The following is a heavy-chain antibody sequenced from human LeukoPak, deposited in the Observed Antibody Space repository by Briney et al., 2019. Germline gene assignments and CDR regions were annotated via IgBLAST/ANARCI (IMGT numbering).Heavy chain of an antibody. CDR3: ARGGHLRYDDTGVDY. V-gene: IGHV1-46*01. Sequence: ASVKVSCKASGYTFTSYDINWVRQATGQGLEWMGLINPSGSRTNYAQKFQGRVTMTRDTSTSTVYMDLSSLRSDDTAVYYCARGGHLRYDDTGVDYWGHGTLVTVSS. CDR1: GYTFTSYD. D-gene: IGHD2-8*02. CDR2: INPSGSRT. J-gene: IGHJ4*01.